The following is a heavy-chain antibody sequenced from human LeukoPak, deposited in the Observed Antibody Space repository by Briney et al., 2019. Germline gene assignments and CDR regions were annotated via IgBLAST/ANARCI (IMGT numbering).Heavy chain of an antibody. V-gene: IGHV3-30*02. Sequence: PGGSLRLSCAASGFTFSSYGMHWVRQAPGKGLEWEAFIRYDGSIKDYEDSVKGRFTISRDNSKNTVYLQMNRLRGEDTAVYYRANEPRITGPGELRGQGTLLSVS. CDR2: IRYDGSIK. J-gene: IGHJ4*02. CDR1: GFTFSSYG. D-gene: IGHD3-16*01. CDR3: ANEPRITGPGEL.